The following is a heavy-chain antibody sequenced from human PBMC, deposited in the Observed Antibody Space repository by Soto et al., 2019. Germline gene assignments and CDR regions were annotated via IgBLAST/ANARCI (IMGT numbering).Heavy chain of an antibody. CDR3: ARTHSGSYYSVFNY. V-gene: IGHV4-38-2*01. D-gene: IGHD1-26*01. CDR1: NFSISSGYY. Sequence: SETLSLTCVVSNFSISSGYYGGWIRQSPGKGLEWIASIYRSGTTSYNPSLKSRVTISVDPSKNQFSLMLTAVTAADMAVYYCARTHSGSYYSVFNYWGRGSLVTVSS. J-gene: IGHJ4*02. CDR2: IYRSGTT.